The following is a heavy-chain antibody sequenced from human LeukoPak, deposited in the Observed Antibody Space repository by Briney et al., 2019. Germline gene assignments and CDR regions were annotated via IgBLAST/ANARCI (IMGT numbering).Heavy chain of an antibody. D-gene: IGHD6-19*01. Sequence: GGSLRLSCAASGFTFSSYSMTWVRQAPEKGLEWVSSISSSSSYIYYADSVKGRFTISRDNAKNSLYLQMNSLRAEDTAVYYCARARAVGTFDYWGQGTLVTVSS. CDR1: GFTFSSYS. CDR2: ISSSSSYI. V-gene: IGHV3-21*01. J-gene: IGHJ4*02. CDR3: ARARAVGTFDY.